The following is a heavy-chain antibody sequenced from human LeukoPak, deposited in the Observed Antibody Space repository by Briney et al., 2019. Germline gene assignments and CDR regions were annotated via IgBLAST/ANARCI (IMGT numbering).Heavy chain of an antibody. D-gene: IGHD2-15*01. CDR3: AKSSGGSCYSSVDY. J-gene: IGHJ4*02. Sequence: GGSLRLSCAASGLSFSTYAISWVRQAPGKGPEWVSCVTDSGGNTLYADSVKGRFTISRDNSKNTLYLQMNNLRAEDTAIYYCAKSSGGSCYSSVDYWGQGTLVTVSS. V-gene: IGHV3-23*01. CDR2: VTDSGGNT. CDR1: GLSFSTYA.